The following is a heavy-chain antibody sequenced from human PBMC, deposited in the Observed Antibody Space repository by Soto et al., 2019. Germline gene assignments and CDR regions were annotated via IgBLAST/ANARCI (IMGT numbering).Heavy chain of an antibody. CDR3: ARLEYCSSTSCYAGGEGKWFDP. V-gene: IGHV4-59*08. Sequence: SETLSLTCTVSGGSISSYYWSWIRQPPGKGLEWIGYIYYSGSTNYNPSLKSRVTISVDTSKNQFSLKLSSVTAADTAVYYCARLEYCSSTSCYAGGEGKWFDPWGQGTLVTVSS. CDR1: GGSISSYY. J-gene: IGHJ5*02. CDR2: IYYSGST. D-gene: IGHD2-2*01.